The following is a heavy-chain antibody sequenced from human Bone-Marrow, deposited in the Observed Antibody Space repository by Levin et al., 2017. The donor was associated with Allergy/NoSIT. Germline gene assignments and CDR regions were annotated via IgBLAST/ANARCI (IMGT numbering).Heavy chain of an antibody. CDR1: GFTFSSYG. CDR3: ATPDSREDY. D-gene: IGHD2-15*01. J-gene: IGHJ4*02. V-gene: IGHV3-33*07. CDR2: IWYDGTNR. Sequence: GESLKISCAASGFTFSSYGMYWVRQAPGKGLECVALIWYDGTNRFYADSVKDRFTISRDNSKNMLYLQMNSLRADDTAVYYCATPDSREDYWGQGTLVTVSS.